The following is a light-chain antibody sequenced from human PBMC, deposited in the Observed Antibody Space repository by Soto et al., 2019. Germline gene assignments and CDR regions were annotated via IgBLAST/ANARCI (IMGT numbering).Light chain of an antibody. CDR3: AAWDDSLRGVV. J-gene: IGLJ2*01. CDR2: RNN. Sequence: SVLTQPPSASGTPGQRVTISCSGSSSNIGSNYVYWYQQLPGTAPKLLIYRNNPRPSGVPDRFSGSKSGTSASLAISGLRSEDEADYYCAAWDDSLRGVVFGGGTKLTVL. V-gene: IGLV1-47*01. CDR1: SSNIGSNY.